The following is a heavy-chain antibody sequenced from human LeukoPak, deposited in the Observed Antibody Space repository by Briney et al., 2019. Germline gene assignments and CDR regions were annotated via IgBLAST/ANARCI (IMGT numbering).Heavy chain of an antibody. J-gene: IGHJ4*02. CDR1: GFTFDAYG. D-gene: IGHD3-10*01. CDR3: ARVYMSKIPFS. V-gene: IGHV3-20*04. Sequence: PGGSLRLSCAASGFTFDAYGMTWVRQAPGKGLEWVSGINWSGGSTGYADSVKGRFTISRDNAKNSPYLQMNSLRAEDTALYYCARVYMSKIPFSWGQGTLVTVSS. CDR2: INWSGGST.